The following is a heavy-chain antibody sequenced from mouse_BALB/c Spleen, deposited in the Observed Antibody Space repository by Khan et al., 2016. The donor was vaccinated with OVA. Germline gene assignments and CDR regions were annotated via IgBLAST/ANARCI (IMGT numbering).Heavy chain of an antibody. CDR3: AKFTQDYYSVDN. CDR1: GFSLTSYG. V-gene: IGHV2-3*01. Sequence: QVQLKQSGPGLVAPSQSLSITCTVSGFSLTSYGVNWVRQPPGKGLDWLGVIWGDGTTNYHSPLKSRLIISKDNSKSQVFLKLNSLQTDDTATYYCAKFTQDYYSVDNWGQGTSVTVSS. D-gene: IGHD3-2*02. CDR2: IWGDGTT. J-gene: IGHJ4*01.